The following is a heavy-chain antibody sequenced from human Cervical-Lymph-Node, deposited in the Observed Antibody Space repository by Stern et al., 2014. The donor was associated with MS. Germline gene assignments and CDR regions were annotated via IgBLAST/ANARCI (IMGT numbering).Heavy chain of an antibody. D-gene: IGHD4-17*01. CDR1: GFTFSRYD. CDR3: ASWTVTTGFDY. Sequence: EVQLVESGGGLVQPGGSLRLSCAASGFTFSRYDMHWVRQGTGKRLEWVSAVGTAGDTCYADSVKGRFAISRENAKNSFFLQMNSLRAGDTAVYYCASWTVTTGFDYWGQGTLVTVSS. CDR2: VGTAGDT. V-gene: IGHV3-13*01. J-gene: IGHJ4*02.